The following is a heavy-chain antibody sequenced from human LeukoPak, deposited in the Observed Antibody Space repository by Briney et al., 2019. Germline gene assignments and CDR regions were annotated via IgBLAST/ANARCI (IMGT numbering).Heavy chain of an antibody. CDR1: GFTFTTFW. J-gene: IGHJ1*01. Sequence: GGSLRLSCATSGFTFTTFWMHWVRQAPGKGLVWVSRINHDGSSTNYADSVKGRFTISRDNAKNSLYLQMNSLRAEDTAVYYCAKDRRGFRDYYDSSGSLFQHWGQGTLVTVSS. D-gene: IGHD3-22*01. CDR2: INHDGSST. CDR3: AKDRRGFRDYYDSSGSLFQH. V-gene: IGHV3-74*01.